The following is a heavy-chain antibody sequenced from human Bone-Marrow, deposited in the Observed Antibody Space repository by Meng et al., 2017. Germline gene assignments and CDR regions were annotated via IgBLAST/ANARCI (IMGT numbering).Heavy chain of an antibody. Sequence: GESLKISCAASGFTFSSYSMNWVRQAPGKGLEWVSSISSSSSYIYYADSVKGRFTISRDNAKNSLYLQMNSLRAEDTAVYYCAREPDYYGSGLDYCGQGTLVTVSS. V-gene: IGHV3-21*01. J-gene: IGHJ4*02. CDR2: ISSSSSYI. CDR1: GFTFSSYS. CDR3: AREPDYYGSGLDY. D-gene: IGHD3-10*01.